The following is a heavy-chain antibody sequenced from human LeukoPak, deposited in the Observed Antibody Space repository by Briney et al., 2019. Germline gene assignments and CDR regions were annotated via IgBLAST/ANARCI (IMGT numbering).Heavy chain of an antibody. J-gene: IGHJ4*02. V-gene: IGHV3-48*03. Sequence: PGGSLRLSCAASGFTFSHYEMNWVRQAPGKGLDWVSYISSSGSTIYYADSVKGRSTISRDNAKNSLFLQMNSLRAEDTAVYYCARAATPVDYWGQGTLVTVSS. CDR3: ARAATPVDY. D-gene: IGHD2-15*01. CDR1: GFTFSHYE. CDR2: ISSSGSTI.